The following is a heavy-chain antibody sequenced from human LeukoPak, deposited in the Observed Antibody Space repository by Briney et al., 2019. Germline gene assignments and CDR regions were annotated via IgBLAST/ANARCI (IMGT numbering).Heavy chain of an antibody. D-gene: IGHD5-12*01. V-gene: IGHV1-18*01. CDR1: GYTFTGYG. CDR2: ISAYNGNT. CDR3: ARIVDIVTTYNWFDP. J-gene: IGHJ5*02. Sequence: ASVKVSCKASGYTFTGYGISWVRQAPGQGLEWMGWISAYNGNTNYAQKLQGRVTMTTDTSTSTAYMELRSLRSDDTAVYYCARIVDIVTTYNWFDPWGQGTLVTVSS.